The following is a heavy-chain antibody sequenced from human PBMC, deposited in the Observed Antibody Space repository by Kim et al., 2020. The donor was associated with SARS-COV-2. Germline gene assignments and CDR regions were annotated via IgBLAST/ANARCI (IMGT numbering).Heavy chain of an antibody. Sequence: GGSLRLSCAASGFTVRSNYMSWVRQAPGKGLEWVSVIYSGGSTYYADSVKGRFTISRDNSKNTLYLQMNSLRAEDTALYYCAATTYYYDSSGYYYWGQGTLVTVSS. CDR1: GFTVRSNY. CDR2: IYSGGST. CDR3: AATTYYYDSSGYYY. J-gene: IGHJ4*02. D-gene: IGHD3-22*01. V-gene: IGHV3-66*01.